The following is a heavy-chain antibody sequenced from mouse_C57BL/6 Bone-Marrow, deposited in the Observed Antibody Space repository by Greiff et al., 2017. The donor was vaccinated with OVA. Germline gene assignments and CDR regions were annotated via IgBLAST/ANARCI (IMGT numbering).Heavy chain of an antibody. Sequence: QVQLQQPGAELVRPGPSVKLSCKASGYTFTSYWMHWVKQRPGQGLEWIGVIDPSDSYTNYNQKFKGKATLTVDTSSSTAYMQLSSLTSEDSAVYYCARANWDKAYYFDYWGQGTTLTVSS. CDR3: ARANWDKAYYFDY. D-gene: IGHD4-1*01. CDR1: GYTFTSYW. J-gene: IGHJ2*01. V-gene: IGHV1-59*01. CDR2: IDPSDSYT.